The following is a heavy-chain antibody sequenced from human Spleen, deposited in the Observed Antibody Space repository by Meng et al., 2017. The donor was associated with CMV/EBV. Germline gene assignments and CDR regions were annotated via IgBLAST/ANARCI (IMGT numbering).Heavy chain of an antibody. Sequence: SETLSLTCSVSGDSISSDSYYWGWIRQPPGKVLEWIGSMSYSGSTFYMPSLKSRVTISVDTSKNQFSLKLKSVTAADTAVYYCARQGGGRGGWPRFFDYWGQGTRVTVSS. J-gene: IGHJ4*02. D-gene: IGHD6-19*01. CDR2: MSYSGST. CDR1: GDSISSDSYY. V-gene: IGHV4-39*01. CDR3: ARQGGGRGGWPRFFDY.